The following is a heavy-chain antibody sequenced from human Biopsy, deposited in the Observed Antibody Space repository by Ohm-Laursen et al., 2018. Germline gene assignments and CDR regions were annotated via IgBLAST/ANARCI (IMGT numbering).Heavy chain of an antibody. V-gene: IGHV4-39*01. CDR2: IYNSETT. J-gene: IGHJ5*02. Sequence: TLSLTCAVSGDSIGTSTTYYWAWLRQPPGKGLEWIGSIYNSETTFYNPSLKSRVAISVDTSTNQFSLKVSSVTAADTALYYCARHPTGFWFDPWGHGTLVTVSS. CDR1: GDSIGTSTTYY. CDR3: ARHPTGFWFDP.